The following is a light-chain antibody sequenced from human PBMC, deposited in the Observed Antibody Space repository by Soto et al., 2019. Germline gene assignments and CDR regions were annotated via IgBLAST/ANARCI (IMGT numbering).Light chain of an antibody. Sequence: DIQMTQSPSTLSASVGDRVTITCRASRAIANYLNWYQQRPGKPPKLLIYSATTLQRGVPSRFSGSGSGTDFTLTISSLEPEDSAVYYCQQRHMWPITFGQGTRLEIK. CDR3: QQRHMWPIT. V-gene: IGKV1-39*01. J-gene: IGKJ5*01. CDR2: SAT. CDR1: RAIANY.